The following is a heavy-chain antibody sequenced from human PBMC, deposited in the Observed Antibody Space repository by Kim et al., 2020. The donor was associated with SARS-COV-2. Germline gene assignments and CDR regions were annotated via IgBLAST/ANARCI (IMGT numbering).Heavy chain of an antibody. J-gene: IGHJ4*02. V-gene: IGHV3-33*01. CDR1: GFTFSSYG. Sequence: GGSLRLSCAASGFTFSSYGMHWVRQAPGKGLEWVAVIWYDGSNKYYADSVKGRFTISRDNSKNTLYLQMNSLRAEDMAVYYCASLGSLGELFAFDYWGQGTLVTVSS. D-gene: IGHD3-16*01. CDR2: IWYDGSNK. CDR3: ASLGSLGELFAFDY.